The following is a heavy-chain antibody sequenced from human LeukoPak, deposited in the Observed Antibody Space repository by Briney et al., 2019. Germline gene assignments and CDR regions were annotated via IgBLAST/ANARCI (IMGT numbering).Heavy chain of an antibody. J-gene: IGHJ6*02. CDR3: ARGPGGSGTRPPYTFYYGMDV. D-gene: IGHD3-10*01. CDR1: GGSISSGGYY. Sequence: PSETLSLTCTVSGGSISSGGYYWSWIRQHPGKGLEWIGYIYYSGSTYYNPSLKSRVTISVDTSKNQLSLRLSSVTAADTAVYYCARGPGGSGTRPPYTFYYGMDVWGQGTTVTVSS. V-gene: IGHV4-31*03. CDR2: IYYSGST.